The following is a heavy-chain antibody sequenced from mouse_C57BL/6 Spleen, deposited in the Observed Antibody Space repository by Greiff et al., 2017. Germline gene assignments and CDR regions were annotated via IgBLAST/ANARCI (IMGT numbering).Heavy chain of an antibody. V-gene: IGHV1-64*01. CDR3: APLTTVVDY. D-gene: IGHD1-1*01. J-gene: IGHJ2*01. Sequence: QVQLQQPGAELVKPGASVKLSCKASGYTFTSYWMHWVKQRPGQGLEWIGMIHPNSGSTNYNVKFKSKATLTVDKSSSTAYMQLSSLTSEDSAVYYCAPLTTVVDYWGQGTTLTVSS. CDR2: IHPNSGST. CDR1: GYTFTSYW.